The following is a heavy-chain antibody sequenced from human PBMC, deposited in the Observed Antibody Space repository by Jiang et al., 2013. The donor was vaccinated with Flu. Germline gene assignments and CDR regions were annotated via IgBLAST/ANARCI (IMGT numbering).Heavy chain of an antibody. Sequence: PGLVKPSETLSLTCTVSGGSISSYYWSWIRQPPGKGLEWIGYIYYSGSTNYNPSLKSRVTISVDTSKNQFSLKLSSVTAADTAVYYCARHSMGASWIQLWSTTEIGIDAFDIWGQGTMVTVSS. CDR1: GGSISSYY. J-gene: IGHJ3*02. V-gene: IGHV4-59*08. CDR2: IYYSGST. D-gene: IGHD5-18*01. CDR3: ARHSMGASWIQLWSTTEIGIDAFDI.